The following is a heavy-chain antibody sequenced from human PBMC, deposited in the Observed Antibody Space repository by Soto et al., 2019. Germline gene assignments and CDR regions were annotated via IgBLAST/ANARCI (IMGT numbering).Heavy chain of an antibody. CDR1: GVTFSSYA. J-gene: IGHJ3*02. CDR2: IIPIFGTA. Sequence: SMKVSCNASGVTFSSYAISWVRQAPGQGLEWMGGIIPIFGTANYAQKFQGRVTITADESTSTAYMELSSLRSEDTAVYYCARVGADRGAFNFDIWGQGTMVTVSS. D-gene: IGHD3-10*01. V-gene: IGHV1-69*13. CDR3: ARVGADRGAFNFDI.